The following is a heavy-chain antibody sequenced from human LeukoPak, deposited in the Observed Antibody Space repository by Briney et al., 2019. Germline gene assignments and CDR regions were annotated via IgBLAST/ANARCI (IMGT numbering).Heavy chain of an antibody. CDR1: GGSISSYY. CDR2: IYYSGST. CDR3: ARQDITGTTGFGY. V-gene: IGHV4-39*01. Sequence: SETLSLTCTVSGGSISSYYWGWIRQPPGKGLEWIGSIYYSGSTYYNPSLKSRVTISVDTSKNQFSLKLSSVTAADTAVYYCARQDITGTTGFGYWGQGTLVTVSS. D-gene: IGHD1-7*01. J-gene: IGHJ4*02.